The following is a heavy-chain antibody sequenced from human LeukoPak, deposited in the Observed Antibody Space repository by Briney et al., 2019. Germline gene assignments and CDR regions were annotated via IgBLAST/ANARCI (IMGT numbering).Heavy chain of an antibody. CDR2: ISAYNGNT. D-gene: IGHD6-19*01. V-gene: IGHV1-18*01. CDR1: GGTFSSYA. Sequence: ASVKVSCKASGGTFSSYAISWVRQAPGQGLEWMGWISAYNGNTNYAQKLQGRVTMTTDTSTSTAYMELRSLRSDDTAVYYCARLEVELWLEIYWGQGTLVTVSS. CDR3: ARLEVELWLEIY. J-gene: IGHJ4*02.